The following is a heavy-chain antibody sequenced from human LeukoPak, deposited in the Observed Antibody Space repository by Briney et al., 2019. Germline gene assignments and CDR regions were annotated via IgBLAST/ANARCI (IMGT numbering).Heavy chain of an antibody. V-gene: IGHV5-51*01. CDR2: IYPGDSDT. D-gene: IGHD3-22*01. CDR1: GYSFTSYW. CDR3: ARHPIRYSSGYQNWFDP. Sequence: PGESLKISCKGSGYSFTSYWIGWVRQMPGKGLEWMGIIYPGDSDTRYSPSFQGQVTISADKSISTAYLQWSSLKASDTAMYYCARHPIRYSSGYQNWFDPWGQGTLVTVSS. J-gene: IGHJ5*02.